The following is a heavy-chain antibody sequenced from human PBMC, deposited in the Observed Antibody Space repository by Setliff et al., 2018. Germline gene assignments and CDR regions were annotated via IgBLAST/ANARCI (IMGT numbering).Heavy chain of an antibody. J-gene: IGHJ4*02. V-gene: IGHV3-48*03. CDR1: GFMFDDYA. D-gene: IGHD3-22*01. CDR2: INSGGSKV. Sequence: GGSLRLSCAASGFMFDDYAMAWVRQTPGKGLEWVSYINSGGSKVYYADSVKGRFTISRDNAKNSLYLLMKSVRVDDTAVYYCARSINGYQQRYDIWGQGALVTVSS. CDR3: ARSINGYQQRYDI.